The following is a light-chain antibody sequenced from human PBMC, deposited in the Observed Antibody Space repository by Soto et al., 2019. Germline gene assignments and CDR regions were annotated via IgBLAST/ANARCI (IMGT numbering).Light chain of an antibody. J-gene: IGKJ4*01. CDR3: QQAYSFPLT. CDR1: QGVSSN. Sequence: EVVMTQSPATLSVSPGDTATLSCRASQGVSSNLAWYQQKSGQAPRLLIYGASTRATGVPARFSGSGSGTDFTLTISSLQPEDFATYYCQQAYSFPLTFGGGTKVEIK. V-gene: IGKV3-15*01. CDR2: GAS.